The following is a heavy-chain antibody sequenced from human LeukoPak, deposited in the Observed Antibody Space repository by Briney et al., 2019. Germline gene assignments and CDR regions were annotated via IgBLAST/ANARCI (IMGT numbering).Heavy chain of an antibody. CDR1: GGSFSGYY. Sequence: SETLSLTCAVYGGSFSGYYWSWIRQPPGKGLGCVGEINHSGSTNYNPSLKSRVTISVDTSKNQFSLKLRSVTAADTAVYYCARGTPDLLRHFDWLLIYFDYWGDGTLVTVSS. D-gene: IGHD3-9*01. V-gene: IGHV4-34*01. CDR3: ARGTPDLLRHFDWLLIYFDY. CDR2: INHSGST. J-gene: IGHJ4*01.